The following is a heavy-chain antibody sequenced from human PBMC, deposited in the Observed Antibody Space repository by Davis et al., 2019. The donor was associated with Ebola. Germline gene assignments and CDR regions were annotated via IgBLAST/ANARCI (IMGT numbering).Heavy chain of an antibody. CDR2: IKQDGSEK. V-gene: IGHV3-7*01. CDR3: ARVDSSGYYFYYYHYGMDV. CDR1: GFTFSGYW. J-gene: IGHJ6*02. D-gene: IGHD3-22*01. Sequence: GEALKISCAASGFTFSGYWMSGGREAPGKGLEWVANIKQDGSEKYYVESVKGRFTISRENSKKLLYLQMNSLRAEDTAVYYCARVDSSGYYFYYYHYGMDVWGQGTTVTVSS.